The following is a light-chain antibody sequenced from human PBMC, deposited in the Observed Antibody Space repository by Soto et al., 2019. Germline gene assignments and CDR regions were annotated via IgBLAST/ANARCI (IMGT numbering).Light chain of an antibody. CDR3: SSYTSSSTLMV. V-gene: IGLV2-14*01. CDR2: DVS. CDR1: SSDVGGYNY. J-gene: IGLJ2*01. Sequence: QSALTQPASVSGSPGQSITISCTGTSSDVGGYNYVSWYQQHPGKAPKLMIYDVSNRPSGVSNRFSGSKSGNTASLTISGXXXXXXXXXXCSSYTSSSTLMVFGGGTKLTV.